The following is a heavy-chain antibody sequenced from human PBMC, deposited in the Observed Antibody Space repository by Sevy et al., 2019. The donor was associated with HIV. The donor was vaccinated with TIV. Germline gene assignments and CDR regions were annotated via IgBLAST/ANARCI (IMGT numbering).Heavy chain of an antibody. D-gene: IGHD3-10*01. J-gene: IGHJ4*02. CDR1: GDSVSSNSAA. Sequence: SQTLSLTCAISGDSVSSNSAAWNWIRQSPSRGLEWLGRTYYRSQWFYDYPVSVKSRVTINPDTSKNHFSLQLTSVTPEDTAVYYCVRLCYGLGSSPYFDYWGQGTLVTVSS. CDR3: VRLCYGLGSSPYFDY. V-gene: IGHV6-1*01. CDR2: TYYRSQWFY.